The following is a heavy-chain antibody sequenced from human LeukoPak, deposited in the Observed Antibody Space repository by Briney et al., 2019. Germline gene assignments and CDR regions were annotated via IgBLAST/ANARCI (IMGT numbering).Heavy chain of an antibody. Sequence: SETLSLTCAVYGGSFSGYYWSWIRQPPGKGLEWIGEINHSGSTNYNPSLKSRVTISVDTSKNQFSLKLSSVTAADTAVYYCASFSRMLFDYWGQGTLVTVSS. CDR3: ASFSRMLFDY. CDR2: INHSGST. D-gene: IGHD3-16*01. J-gene: IGHJ4*02. V-gene: IGHV4-34*01. CDR1: GGSFSGYY.